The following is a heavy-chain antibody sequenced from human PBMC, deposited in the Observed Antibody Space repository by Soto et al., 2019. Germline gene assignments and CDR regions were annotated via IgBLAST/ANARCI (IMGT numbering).Heavy chain of an antibody. D-gene: IGHD3-16*01. Sequence: EVQLVESGGGLIQPGGSLRLSCAASGFTVNSDYMNWIRQTPGKGLEWVAFIYNGESTHYADSVKGRFTISSDRSKNTLYLQMSSLRIDDTAVYYCARDGRGLGKFSLCEYWGQGTLVTVSS. CDR1: GFTVNSDY. CDR3: ARDGRGLGKFSLCEY. J-gene: IGHJ4*02. CDR2: IYNGEST. V-gene: IGHV3-53*01.